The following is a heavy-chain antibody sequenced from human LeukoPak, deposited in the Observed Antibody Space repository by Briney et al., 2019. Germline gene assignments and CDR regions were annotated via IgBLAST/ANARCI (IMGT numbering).Heavy chain of an antibody. CDR2: IYTSGSS. J-gene: IGHJ4*02. D-gene: IGHD3-3*01. CDR3: APFTIFGVVFDY. CDR1: GGSISSGSYY. V-gene: IGHV4-61*02. Sequence: SETLSLTCTVSGGSISSGSYYWSWIRQPAGKGLEWIGRIYTSGSSNYNPSLKSRVTISVDTSKNQFSLKLSSVTAADTAVYYCAPFTIFGVVFDYWGQGTLVTVSS.